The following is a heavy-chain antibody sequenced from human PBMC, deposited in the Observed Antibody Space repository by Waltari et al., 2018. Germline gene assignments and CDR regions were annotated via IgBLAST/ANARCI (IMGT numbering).Heavy chain of an antibody. V-gene: IGHV3-7*01. Sequence: EVQLVESGGGLVQPGGSLRVSCVASGFTFMNYWMSWVRQAPGKWLDVVAGIRKEGGEEYYVDSVKGRFTVSRNNATNSLHLHMDSLRVEDTAIYYCARDSAPYSNYADAIDIWGQGTMVIVSS. CDR2: IRKEGGEE. J-gene: IGHJ3*02. D-gene: IGHD4-4*01. CDR3: ARDSAPYSNYADAIDI. CDR1: GFTFMNYW.